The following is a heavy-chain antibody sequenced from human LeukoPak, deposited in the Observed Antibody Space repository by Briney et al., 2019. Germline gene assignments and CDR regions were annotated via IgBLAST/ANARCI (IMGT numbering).Heavy chain of an antibody. V-gene: IGHV4-39*07. CDR1: GGSISSSSYH. CDR2: IYYSGST. J-gene: IGHJ5*02. D-gene: IGHD3-16*01. CDR3: ARVRNGHNWFDP. Sequence: SETLSLTCTVSGGSISSSSYHWGWIRQPPGKGLEWIGSIYYSGSTYYNPSLKSRVTISVDTSKNQFSLKLSSVTAADTAVYYCARVRNGHNWFDPWGQGTLVTVSS.